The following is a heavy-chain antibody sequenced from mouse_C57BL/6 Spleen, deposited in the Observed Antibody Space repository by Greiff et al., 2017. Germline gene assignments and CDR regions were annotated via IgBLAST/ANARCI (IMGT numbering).Heavy chain of an antibody. D-gene: IGHD2-4*01. J-gene: IGHJ3*01. CDR1: GYTFTSYW. Sequence: VQLQQPGAELVKPGASVKMSCKASGYTFTSYWITWVKQRPGQGLEWIGDIYPGSGSTNYNEKFKSKATLTVDTSSSTAYMQLSSLTSADSAVYYCARDGDYDYDDGFAYWGQGALVTVSA. CDR2: IYPGSGST. V-gene: IGHV1-55*01. CDR3: ARDGDYDYDDGFAY.